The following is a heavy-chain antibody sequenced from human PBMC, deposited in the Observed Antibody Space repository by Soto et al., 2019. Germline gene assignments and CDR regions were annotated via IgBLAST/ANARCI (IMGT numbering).Heavy chain of an antibody. CDR2: INHSGST. J-gene: IGHJ4*02. CDR1: GGSFSGYY. D-gene: IGHD5-12*01. V-gene: IGHV4-34*01. Sequence: PSETLSLTCAVYGGSFSGYYWSWIRQPPGKGLEWIGEINHSGSTNYNPSLKSRVTISVDTSKNQFSLKLSSVTAADTAVYYCARVDIVATDLDYWGQGTLVTVSS. CDR3: ARVDIVATDLDY.